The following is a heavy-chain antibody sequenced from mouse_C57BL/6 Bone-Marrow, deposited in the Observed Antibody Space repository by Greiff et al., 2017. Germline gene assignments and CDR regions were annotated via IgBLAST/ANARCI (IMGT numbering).Heavy chain of an antibody. J-gene: IGHJ1*03. CDR1: GFNIKDDY. CDR3: TTLDWYFDV. CDR2: IDPENGDT. V-gene: IGHV14-4*01. Sequence: VQLKQSGAELVRPGASVKLSCTASGFNIKDDYMHWVKQRPEQGLEWIGWIDPENGDTEYASKFQGKATITADTSSNTAYLQRSSLTSEDTAVYYCTTLDWYFDVWGTGTTVTVSS.